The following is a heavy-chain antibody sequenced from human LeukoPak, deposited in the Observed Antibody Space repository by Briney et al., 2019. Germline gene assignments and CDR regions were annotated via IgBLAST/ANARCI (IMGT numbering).Heavy chain of an antibody. CDR3: ASGYYDSSGYYYAAQGY. Sequence: SETLSLTCTVSGGSISSYYWSWIRQPPGKGLGWIGYIYYSGSTNYNPSLKSRVTISVDTSKNQFSLKLSSVTAADTAVYYCASGYYDSSGYYYAAQGYWGQGTLVTVSS. J-gene: IGHJ4*02. CDR1: GGSISSYY. D-gene: IGHD3-22*01. V-gene: IGHV4-59*01. CDR2: IYYSGST.